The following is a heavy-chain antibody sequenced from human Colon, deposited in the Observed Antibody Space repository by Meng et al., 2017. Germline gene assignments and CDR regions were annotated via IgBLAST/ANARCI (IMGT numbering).Heavy chain of an antibody. CDR3: ARRAPLWFGELASFDS. V-gene: IGHV4-4*02. Sequence: QARVQRSGPGLVKASATPSLTCTVSSGSFSSSNWWAWVRQPPGKGLEGIGEIYHSGNTNYNPSLKSRVTISVDKSKNQFSLKLNSVTAADTAVYFCARRAPLWFGELASFDSWGQGTLVTVSS. J-gene: IGHJ4*02. CDR2: IYHSGNT. CDR1: SGSFSSSNW. D-gene: IGHD3-10*01.